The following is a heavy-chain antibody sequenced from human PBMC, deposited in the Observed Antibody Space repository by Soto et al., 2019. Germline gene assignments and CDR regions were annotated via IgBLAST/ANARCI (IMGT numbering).Heavy chain of an antibody. CDR1: GFTFSSYE. CDR2: TSTSDSTI. CDR3: ARQNGSGWEGLFDY. Sequence: GGSLRLSCAVSGFTFSSYEVNWVRQAPGKGLEWVSYTSTSDSTIYYADSVKGRFTISRDNAKNSLFLQMNSLRAEDTAVYYCARQNGSGWEGLFDYSGQGTLLTVS. D-gene: IGHD6-19*01. V-gene: IGHV3-48*03. J-gene: IGHJ4*02.